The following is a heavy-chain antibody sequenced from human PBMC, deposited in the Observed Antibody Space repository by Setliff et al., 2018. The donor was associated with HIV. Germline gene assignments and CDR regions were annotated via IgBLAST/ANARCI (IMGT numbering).Heavy chain of an antibody. D-gene: IGHD6-19*01. J-gene: IGHJ3*02. CDR1: GGSFSGYY. V-gene: IGHV4-34*01. Sequence: PSETLSLTCAVYGGSFSGYYWSWIRQPPGKGLEWIGEINHSGSTNYNPSLKNRVTISVDTSKNQFSLKLSSVTAADTAVYYCARVPPDKIAVAGRDSFDIWGQGTMVTVSS. CDR2: INHSGST. CDR3: ARVPPDKIAVAGRDSFDI.